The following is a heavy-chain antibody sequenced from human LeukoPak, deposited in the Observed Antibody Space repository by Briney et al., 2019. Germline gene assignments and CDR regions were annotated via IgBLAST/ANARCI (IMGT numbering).Heavy chain of an antibody. CDR3: ARAYYDFWSGPQRRVYFDY. Sequence: SETLSLTCAVYGGSFSGYYWSWIRQPPGKGLEWIGEINHSGSTNYNPSLKSRVTISVDTSKNQFSLKLNSVTAADTAVYYCARAYYDFWSGPQRRVYFDYWGQGTLVTVSS. CDR1: GGSFSGYY. CDR2: INHSGST. J-gene: IGHJ4*02. D-gene: IGHD3-3*01. V-gene: IGHV4-34*01.